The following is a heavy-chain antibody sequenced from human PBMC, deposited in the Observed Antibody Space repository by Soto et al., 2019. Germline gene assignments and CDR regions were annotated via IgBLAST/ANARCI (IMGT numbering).Heavy chain of an antibody. J-gene: IGHJ4*02. V-gene: IGHV1-69*13. CDR2: IIPIFGTA. D-gene: IGHD1-26*01. Sequence: GASVKVSCKASGGTFSSYAISWVRQAPGQGLEWMGGIIPIFGTANYAQKFQGRVTITADESTSTAYMELSRLRSEDTAVYYCAASGSYSPYYYDYWGQGTLVTVSS. CDR3: AASGSYSPYYYDY. CDR1: GGTFSSYA.